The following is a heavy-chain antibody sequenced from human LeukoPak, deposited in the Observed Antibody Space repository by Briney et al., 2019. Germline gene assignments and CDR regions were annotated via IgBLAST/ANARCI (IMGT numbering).Heavy chain of an antibody. D-gene: IGHD3-16*01. CDR3: ARDLVSEDWGHYEWGRFDP. CDR1: GYTFTSCG. J-gene: IGHJ5*02. Sequence: ASVTVSCKGSGYTFTSCGISWVRQAPGQGLEWMGWSSAYNGNTNYAQKLQGRVTMTTDTSTRTVYMALRRLRSDDTAVYYSARDLVSEDWGHYEWGRFDPWGQGTLVTVSS. CDR2: SSAYNGNT. V-gene: IGHV1-18*04.